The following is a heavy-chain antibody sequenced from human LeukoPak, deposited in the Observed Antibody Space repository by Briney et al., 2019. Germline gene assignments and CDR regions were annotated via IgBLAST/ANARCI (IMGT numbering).Heavy chain of an antibody. D-gene: IGHD6-13*01. CDR1: GYTFTGYY. CDR2: INPNSGGT. CDR3: ARVIAAAGGGTDY. J-gene: IGHJ4*02. Sequence: ASVKVSCKASGYTFTGYYMHWVRQAPGQGLEWMGWINPNSGGTNYAQKFQGRVTMTRDTSISTAYMELSRLRSDDMAVYYCARVIAAAGGGTDYWGQGTLVTVSS. V-gene: IGHV1-2*02.